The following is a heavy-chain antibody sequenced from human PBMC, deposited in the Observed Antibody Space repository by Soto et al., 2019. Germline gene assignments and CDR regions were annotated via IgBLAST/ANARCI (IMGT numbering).Heavy chain of an antibody. CDR1: GYTFTSYG. V-gene: IGHV1-18*01. CDR2: ISAYNGNT. D-gene: IGHD4-4*01. Sequence: ASVKVSCKASGYTFTSYGISWVRQAPGQGLEWMGWISAYNGNTNYAQKLQGRVTMTTDTSTSTAYMELRSLRSDDTAVYYCARDGAVTPSSNSQYTYYYGMDVWGQGTTVTVSS. J-gene: IGHJ6*02. CDR3: ARDGAVTPSSNSQYTYYYGMDV.